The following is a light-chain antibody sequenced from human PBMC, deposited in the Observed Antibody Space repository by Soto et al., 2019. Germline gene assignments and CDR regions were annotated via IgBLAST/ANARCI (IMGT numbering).Light chain of an antibody. Sequence: DIQMTQSPSSLSASVGDRVTITCRASQTIRSYLNWYQQKPGKAPVLLISAASSLQSGVPSRFSGSGSGTDFTFTISSLQPEDFATYYCQQSFSIPPLTFGGGTKVDIK. CDR2: AAS. CDR3: QQSFSIPPLT. J-gene: IGKJ4*01. CDR1: QTIRSY. V-gene: IGKV1-39*01.